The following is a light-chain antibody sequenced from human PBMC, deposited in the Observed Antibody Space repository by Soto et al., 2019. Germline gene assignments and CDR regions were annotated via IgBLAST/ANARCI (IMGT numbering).Light chain of an antibody. Sequence: DIQMTQSPSPVSASVGDMVTITCQASQDISNYLNWYQQKPGKAPKLLMNAVSTLQSGVPSRFSGSGSGTDFTLTISSLRPEDFATYFCQQSYDTPFTFGPGTKVDNK. V-gene: IGKV1-39*01. CDR2: AVS. J-gene: IGKJ3*01. CDR1: QDISNY. CDR3: QQSYDTPFT.